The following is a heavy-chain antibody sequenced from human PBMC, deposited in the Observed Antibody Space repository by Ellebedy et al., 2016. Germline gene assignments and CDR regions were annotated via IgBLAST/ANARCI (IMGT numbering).Heavy chain of an antibody. CDR2: INHRGST. J-gene: IGHJ6*02. D-gene: IGHD1-20*01. Sequence: SETLSLTXAVYGGSFSDYFWTWIRQSPGEGLEWIGEINHRGSTNYNPFLKSRVTISVETSKNQFSLRLRSVTAADTALYYCARGGYVHYNYCMDVWGQGTTVTVSS. CDR1: GGSFSDYF. V-gene: IGHV4-34*01. CDR3: ARGGYVHYNYCMDV.